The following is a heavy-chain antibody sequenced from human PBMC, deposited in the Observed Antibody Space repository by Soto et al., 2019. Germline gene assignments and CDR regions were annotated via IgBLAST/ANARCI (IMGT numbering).Heavy chain of an antibody. V-gene: IGHV3-9*01. D-gene: IGHD6-13*01. Sequence: EVQLVESGGGLVQPGRSLRLSCAASGFTFDDYAMHWVRQVQGKGLEWVSGINWNSGSIGYGDSVKGRFAISRDNAKNSLHLQMNSLRSEDTAFYYCVKDESINWYSGHFRHWGQGTLVTVSS. J-gene: IGHJ1*01. CDR2: INWNSGSI. CDR1: GFTFDDYA. CDR3: VKDESINWYSGHFRH.